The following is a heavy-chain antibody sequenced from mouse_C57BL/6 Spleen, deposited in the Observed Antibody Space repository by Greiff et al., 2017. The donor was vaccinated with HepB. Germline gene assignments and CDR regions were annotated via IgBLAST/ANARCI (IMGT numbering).Heavy chain of an antibody. CDR3: ARDRTGYYSSPHLYFDV. J-gene: IGHJ1*03. CDR2: ISYDGSN. CDR1: GYSITSGYY. D-gene: IGHD2-12*01. V-gene: IGHV3-6*01. Sequence: EVKLMESGPGLVKPSQSLSLTCSVTGYSITSGYYWNWIRQFPGNKLEWMGYISYDGSNNYNPSLKNRISITRDTSKNQFFLKLNSVTTEDTATYYCARDRTGYYSSPHLYFDVWGTGTTVTVSS.